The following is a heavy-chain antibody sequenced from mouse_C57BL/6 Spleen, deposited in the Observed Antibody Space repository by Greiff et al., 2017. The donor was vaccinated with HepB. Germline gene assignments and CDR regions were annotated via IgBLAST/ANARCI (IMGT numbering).Heavy chain of an antibody. J-gene: IGHJ2*01. CDR2: IYPRSGNT. D-gene: IGHD1-1*01. Sequence: QVQLQQSGAELARPGASVKLSCKASGYTFTSYGISWVKQRTGQGLEWIGEIYPRSGNTYYNEKFKGKATLTADKSSSTAYMELRSLTSEDSAVYFCAMDYGSGGYWGQGTTLTVSS. CDR3: AMDYGSGGY. CDR1: GYTFTSYG. V-gene: IGHV1-81*01.